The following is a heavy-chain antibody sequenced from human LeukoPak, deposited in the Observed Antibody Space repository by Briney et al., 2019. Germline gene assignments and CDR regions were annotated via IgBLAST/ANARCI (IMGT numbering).Heavy chain of an antibody. CDR2: ISGSGGST. V-gene: IGHV3-23*01. CDR1: GFTFSSYA. D-gene: IGHD2-21*01. Sequence: GGSPRLSCAASGFTFSSYAMSWVRQAPGKGLEWVSAISGSGGSTYYADSVKGRFTISRDNSKNTLYLQMNSLRAEDTAVYYCAKTRPPISGPNWFDPWGQGTLVTVSS. J-gene: IGHJ5*02. CDR3: AKTRPPISGPNWFDP.